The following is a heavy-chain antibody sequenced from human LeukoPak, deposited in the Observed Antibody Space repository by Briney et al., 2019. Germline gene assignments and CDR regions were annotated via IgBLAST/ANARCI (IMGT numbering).Heavy chain of an antibody. CDR1: GFTFSSYA. J-gene: IGHJ6*02. CDR2: ISGSGGST. D-gene: IGHD3-16*01. Sequence: GGSLRLSCAASGFTFSSYATSWVRQAPGKGLEWVSAISGSGGSTYYADSVNGRFTISRDNSKNTLYLHMNSLRAEDAAVYYCASLMALGYYYGMDVWGQGTTVTVSS. V-gene: IGHV3-23*01. CDR3: ASLMALGYYYGMDV.